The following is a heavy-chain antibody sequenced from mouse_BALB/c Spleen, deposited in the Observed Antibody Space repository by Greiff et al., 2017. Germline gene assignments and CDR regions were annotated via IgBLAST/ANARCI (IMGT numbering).Heavy chain of an antibody. J-gene: IGHJ3*01. V-gene: IGHV5-12-2*01. D-gene: IGHD1-1*02. CDR1: GFTFSSYT. Sequence: EVQLVESGGGLVQPGGSLKLSCAASGFTFSSYTMSWVRQTPEKRLEWVAYISNGGGSTYYPDTVKGRFTISRDNAKNTLYLQMSSLKSEDTAMYYCARGGDYAWFAYWGQGTLVTVSA. CDR2: ISNGGGST. CDR3: ARGGDYAWFAY.